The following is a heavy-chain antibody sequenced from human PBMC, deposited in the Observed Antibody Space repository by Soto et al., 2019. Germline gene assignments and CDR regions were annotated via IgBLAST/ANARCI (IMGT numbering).Heavy chain of an antibody. J-gene: IGHJ4*02. CDR1: GYTFTSYG. CDR2: ISVYNGNT. CDR3: ASGWFGEFVYYFDY. Sequence: ASVKVSCKASGYTFTSYGISWVRQTPGQGLEWMGWISVYNGNTNYAQKLQGRVTMTTDTSTSTAYMELRSLRSDDTAVYYCASGWFGEFVYYFDYWGQGTLVTVSS. D-gene: IGHD3-10*01. V-gene: IGHV1-18*01.